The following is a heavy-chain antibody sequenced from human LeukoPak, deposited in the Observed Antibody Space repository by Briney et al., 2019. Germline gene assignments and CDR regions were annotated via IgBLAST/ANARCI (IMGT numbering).Heavy chain of an antibody. D-gene: IGHD3-16*02. Sequence: SETLSLTCAVSGYSISSDYYWGWIRQPPGKGLEWIGSIYHSGSTYYNPSLKSRVTISVDTSKNQFSLKLSSVTAADTAVYYCARRLVVLQGFDYWGQGSLVTVSS. V-gene: IGHV4-38-2*01. CDR2: IYHSGST. J-gene: IGHJ4*02. CDR1: GYSISSDYY. CDR3: ARRLVVLQGFDY.